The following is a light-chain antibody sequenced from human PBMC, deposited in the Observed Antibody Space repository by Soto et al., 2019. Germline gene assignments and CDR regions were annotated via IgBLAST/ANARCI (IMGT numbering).Light chain of an antibody. V-gene: IGKV3-15*01. Sequence: EIVMTQSPATLSLSPGERATLFCRASHSVSSSLAWYQQQNGQAPRLLINGAATRATGIPARFSGSGSGTEFTLTISSLQSEDFAVYYCQQYSAWRPPFGQGTKVEIK. CDR2: GAA. J-gene: IGKJ1*01. CDR3: QQYSAWRPP. CDR1: HSVSSS.